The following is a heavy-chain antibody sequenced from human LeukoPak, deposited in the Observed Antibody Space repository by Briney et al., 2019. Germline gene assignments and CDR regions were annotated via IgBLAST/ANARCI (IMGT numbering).Heavy chain of an antibody. CDR2: INTDTRNP. J-gene: IGHJ3*02. D-gene: IGHD1-14*01. V-gene: IGHV7-4-1*02. CDR1: GYIFTNHA. CDR3: ASGNRASGGDFEI. Sequence: GASVKVSCKASGYIFTNHALNWVRQAPGQGLEWMGWINTDTRNPTYAQAFTGRFVFSLDTSVNTAFLQISSLEAEDTAVYYCASGNRASGGDFEIWGQGTLVTVSS.